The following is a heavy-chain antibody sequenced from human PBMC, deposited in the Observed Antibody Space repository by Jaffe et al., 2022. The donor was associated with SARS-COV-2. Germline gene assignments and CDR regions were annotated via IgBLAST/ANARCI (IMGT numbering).Heavy chain of an antibody. CDR3: ARHCTRGACYPQYDAMDV. D-gene: IGHD2-8*02. V-gene: IGHV4-39*01. Sequence: QLQLQESGPGLVKPSETLSLTCTVSGGSISSNSYYWDWIRQPPGKGLEWIGNVFYNGSPYYNPSLKSRVVMSLDTSKNQFSLILTSVTAADTAVYYCARHCTRGACYPQYDAMDVWGQGTTVTVSS. CDR1: GGSISSNSYY. J-gene: IGHJ6*02. CDR2: VFYNGSP.